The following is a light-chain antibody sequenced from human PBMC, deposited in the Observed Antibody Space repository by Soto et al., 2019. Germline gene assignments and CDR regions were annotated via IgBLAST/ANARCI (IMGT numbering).Light chain of an antibody. V-gene: IGKV3-15*01. Sequence: EIGMTQSTATLSVSPGERVTLSCRASQSVSSNFAWYQQKPGQTPRLLIYDASTGATVIPARFSGSGSGTEVTLTISSLQSEEFAVYYCQQYNNWSRTFGQGTKVEIK. CDR1: QSVSSN. CDR3: QQYNNWSRT. J-gene: IGKJ1*01. CDR2: DAS.